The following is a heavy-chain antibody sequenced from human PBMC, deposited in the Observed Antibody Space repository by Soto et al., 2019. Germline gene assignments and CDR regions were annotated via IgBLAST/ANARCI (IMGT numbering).Heavy chain of an antibody. D-gene: IGHD1-26*01. Sequence: QITLKESGPTLVKPTQTLTLTCTFSGLSLSTSGVGVGWFRQPPGKALEWLALIYWDDYKRYIPSLKSRLTITKDTSKNQVVLTMTNMDPVDTATYYCAHSDTVGAPDWFDPWGQGTLVTVSS. CDR1: GLSLSTSGVG. CDR3: AHSDTVGAPDWFDP. CDR2: IYWDDYK. J-gene: IGHJ5*02. V-gene: IGHV2-5*02.